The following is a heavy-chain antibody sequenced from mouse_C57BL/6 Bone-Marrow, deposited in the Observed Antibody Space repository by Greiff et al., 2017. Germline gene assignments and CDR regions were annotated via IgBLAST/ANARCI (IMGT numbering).Heavy chain of an antibody. Sequence: VQLQQSGTVLARPGASLKMSCKTSGYTFPSYWMHWVKQRPGQGLEWIGAIYPGNSDTSYNQKFKGKANLTAVTSASTAYMELSSLTNEDSAVYYCTSKGALGAYWGQGTLVTVSA. CDR2: IYPGNSDT. V-gene: IGHV1-5*01. CDR3: TSKGALGAY. D-gene: IGHD4-1*01. J-gene: IGHJ3*01. CDR1: GYTFPSYW.